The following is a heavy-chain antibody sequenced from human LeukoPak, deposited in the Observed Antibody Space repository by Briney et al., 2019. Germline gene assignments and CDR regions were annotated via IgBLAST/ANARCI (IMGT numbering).Heavy chain of an antibody. J-gene: IGHJ3*02. D-gene: IGHD3-16*01. CDR1: GGSFSGYY. Sequence: SETLSLTCAVYGGSFSGYYWSWIRQPPGKGLEWIGYIYYTGSANYNPSLKSRVSISVDTSKNQFSLKLSSVTAADTAVYYCARASPGALDAFDIWGQGTMVTVSS. CDR3: ARASPGALDAFDI. CDR2: IYYTGSA. V-gene: IGHV4-59*12.